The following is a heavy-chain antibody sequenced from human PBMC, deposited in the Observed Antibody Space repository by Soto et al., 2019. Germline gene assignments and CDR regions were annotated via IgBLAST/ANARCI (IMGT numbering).Heavy chain of an antibody. J-gene: IGHJ4*02. V-gene: IGHV3-9*01. Sequence: GGSLRLSCAASGFTFDDYAIHWVRQAPGKGLEWVSGISWNSGSIGYADSVKGRFTISRDNAKNSLYLQMNSLRAEDTALYYCAKDIYDIVATIDYWGQGTLVTVSS. CDR3: AKDIYDIVATIDY. CDR1: GFTFDDYA. CDR2: ISWNSGSI. D-gene: IGHD5-12*01.